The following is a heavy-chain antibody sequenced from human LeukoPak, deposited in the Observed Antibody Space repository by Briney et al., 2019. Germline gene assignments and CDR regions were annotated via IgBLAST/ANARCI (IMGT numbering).Heavy chain of an antibody. CDR2: IYTSGNT. CDR3: ARGTVTPSYFDY. J-gene: IGHJ4*02. D-gene: IGHD4-23*01. Sequence: SETLSLTCTVSGGSISGYSWSWIRQPAGKGLEWPGHIYTSGNTNYNPSLKSRVTISLDSSKNLFSLKLSSVTAADTAVYYCARGTVTPSYFDYWGQGTLVTVSS. CDR1: GGSISGYS. V-gene: IGHV4-4*07.